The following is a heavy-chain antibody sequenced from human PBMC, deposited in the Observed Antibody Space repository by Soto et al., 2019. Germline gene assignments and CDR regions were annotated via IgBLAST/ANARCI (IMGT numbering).Heavy chain of an antibody. CDR3: ARGFRTVRGRSQYYYGMDV. CDR2: INHSGST. D-gene: IGHD4-17*01. V-gene: IGHV4-34*01. J-gene: IGHJ6*02. CDR1: GGSFSGYY. Sequence: SETLSLTCAVYGGSFSGYYWSWIRQPPGKGLEWIGEINHSGSTNYNPSLKSRVTISVDTSKDQFSLKLSSVTAADTAVYYCARGFRTVRGRSQYYYGMDVWGQGTTVTVSS.